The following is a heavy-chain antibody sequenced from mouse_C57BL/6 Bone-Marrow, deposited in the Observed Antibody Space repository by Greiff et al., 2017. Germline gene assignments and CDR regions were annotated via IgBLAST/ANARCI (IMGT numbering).Heavy chain of an antibody. J-gene: IGHJ2*01. CDR1: GFNFKDYY. Sequence: EVQLQQSGAELVRPGASVKLSCKASGFNFKDYYIHWVKQRPEQGLEWIGWIDPDIGDTEYASKFQGKATITSDTSSNTAYLKLSSLTSEDTAVYDCSSFDGNYFDFWGRGTPLTVAS. CDR2: IDPDIGDT. D-gene: IGHD2-3*01. V-gene: IGHV14-4*01. CDR3: SSFDGNYFDF.